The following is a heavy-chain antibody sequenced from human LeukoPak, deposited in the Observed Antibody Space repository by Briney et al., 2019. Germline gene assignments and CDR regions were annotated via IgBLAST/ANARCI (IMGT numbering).Heavy chain of an antibody. CDR2: INHSGST. Sequence: SETLSLTCAVYGGSFSGYYWSWIRQPPGKGLEWIGEINHSGSTYYNPSLKSRVTISVDTSKNQFSLKLSSVTAADTAVYYCARDRDPDYSNYKYFDYWGQGTLVTVSS. CDR3: ARDRDPDYSNYKYFDY. CDR1: GGSFSGYY. J-gene: IGHJ4*02. D-gene: IGHD4-11*01. V-gene: IGHV4-34*01.